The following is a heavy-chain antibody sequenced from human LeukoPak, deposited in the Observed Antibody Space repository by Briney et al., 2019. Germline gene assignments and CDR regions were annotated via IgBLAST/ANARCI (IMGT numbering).Heavy chain of an antibody. J-gene: IGHJ4*02. CDR2: ISGSGGST. CDR1: GFTFSSYA. V-gene: IGHV3-23*01. CDR3: AKGVSSSVTTPKTLDY. Sequence: PGGSLRLSCAASGFTFSSYAMSWVRQAPGKGLEWVSAISGSGGSTYYADSVKGRFTISRDNSENTLYLQMNSLRAEDTAVYHCAKGVSSSVTTPKTLDYWGQGTLVTVSS. D-gene: IGHD4-17*01.